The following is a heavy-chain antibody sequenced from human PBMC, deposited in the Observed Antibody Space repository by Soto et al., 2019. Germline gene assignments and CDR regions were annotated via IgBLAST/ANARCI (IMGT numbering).Heavy chain of an antibody. V-gene: IGHV1-18*01. D-gene: IGHD3-22*01. CDR3: ARDRGGDYYDSSGYLNHY. J-gene: IGHJ4*02. CDR2: ISAYNGNT. CDR1: GYTFTSYG. Sequence: GSVKVSCKASGYTFTSYGISWVRQAPGQGLEWMGWISAYNGNTNYAQKLQGRVTMTTDTSTSTAYMELRSLRSDDTAVYYCARDRGGDYYDSSGYLNHYWGQGTLVTVSS.